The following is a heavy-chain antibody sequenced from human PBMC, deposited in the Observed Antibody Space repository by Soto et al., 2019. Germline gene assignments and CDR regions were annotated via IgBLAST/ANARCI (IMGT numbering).Heavy chain of an antibody. CDR1: GYTFTSYY. CDR2: INPSGGST. D-gene: IGHD6-13*01. CDR3: ARVAAPYYYGMDV. V-gene: IGHV1-46*01. J-gene: IGHJ6*02. Sequence: ASVKVSCKASGYTFTSYYMHWVRQAPGQGLEWMGIINPSGGSTSYAQKFQGRVTMTRDTSTSTVYMELSSLRSEDTAVHYCARVAAPYYYGMDVWGQGTTVTVSS.